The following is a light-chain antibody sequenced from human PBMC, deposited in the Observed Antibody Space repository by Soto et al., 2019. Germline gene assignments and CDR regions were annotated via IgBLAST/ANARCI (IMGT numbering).Light chain of an antibody. CDR2: EVT. CDR1: SSDIGDYNS. J-gene: IGLJ2*01. CDR3: SSSAGSNNLV. Sequence: QSVLTQPPSASGSPGQSVTISCTGTSSDIGDYNSVSWYQQCPGKAPNLMIYEVTKRPSGVPDRFSGSRSGNRASLTVSGLQAEDEADYYCSSSAGSNNLVFGGGTKVTVL. V-gene: IGLV2-8*01.